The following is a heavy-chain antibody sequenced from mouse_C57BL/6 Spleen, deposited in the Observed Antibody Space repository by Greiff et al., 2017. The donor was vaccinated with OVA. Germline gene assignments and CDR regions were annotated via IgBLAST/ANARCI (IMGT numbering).Heavy chain of an antibody. CDR2: INPGSGGT. CDR1: GYAFTNYL. D-gene: IGHD6-1*02. Sequence: VQLVESGAELVRPGTSVKVSCKASGYAFTNYLIEWVKQRPGQGLEWIGVINPGSGGTNYNEKFKGKATLTADKSSSTAYMQLSSLTSEDSAVYFCARTPSPFAYWGQGTLVTVSA. V-gene: IGHV1-54*01. J-gene: IGHJ3*01. CDR3: ARTPSPFAY.